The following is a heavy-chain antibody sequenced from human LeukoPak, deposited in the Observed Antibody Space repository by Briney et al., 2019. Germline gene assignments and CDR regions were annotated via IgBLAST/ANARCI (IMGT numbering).Heavy chain of an antibody. CDR2: ISSDGNTK. CDR1: GFTFSNYG. CDR3: TKEGSVNYLSFDY. Sequence: PGGSLRLSCAASGFTFSNYGMHWVRQAPGKGLEWVAVISSDGNTKYYADSVKGRFTISRDNSKNVMSLQMNSLTPEDTAVYYCTKEGSVNYLSFDYWGQGTLVTVSS. V-gene: IGHV3-30*18. J-gene: IGHJ4*02. D-gene: IGHD1-7*01.